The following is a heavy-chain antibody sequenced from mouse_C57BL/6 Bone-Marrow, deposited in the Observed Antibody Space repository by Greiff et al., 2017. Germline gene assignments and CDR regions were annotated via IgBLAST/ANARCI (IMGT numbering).Heavy chain of an antibody. CDR2: IHPNSGST. CDR1: GYTFTSYW. V-gene: IGHV1-64*01. J-gene: IGHJ2*01. D-gene: IGHD1-1*01. CDR3: ARAGIARVVSCDF. Sequence: QVQLQQPGAELVKPGASVKLSCKASGYTFTSYWMHWVKQRPGQGLEWIGMIHPNSGSTNYNEKFKSKATLTVDKSSSTAYMQLSSLTSEDSAVYYCARAGIARVVSCDFWGQGTTLTVSS.